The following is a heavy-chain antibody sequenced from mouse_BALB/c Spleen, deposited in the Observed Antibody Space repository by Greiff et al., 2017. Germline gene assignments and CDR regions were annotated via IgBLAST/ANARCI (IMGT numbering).Heavy chain of an antibody. CDR3: ARDRNYYGTPFDY. Sequence: EVQLVESGGGLVQPGGSLRLSCATSGFTFTDYYMSWVRQPPGKALEWLGFIRNKANGYTTEYSASVKGRFTISRDNSQSILYLQMNTLRAEDSATYYCARDRNYYGTPFDYWGQGTTLTVSS. J-gene: IGHJ2*01. D-gene: IGHD1-1*01. CDR1: GFTFTDYY. V-gene: IGHV7-3*02. CDR2: IRNKANGYTT.